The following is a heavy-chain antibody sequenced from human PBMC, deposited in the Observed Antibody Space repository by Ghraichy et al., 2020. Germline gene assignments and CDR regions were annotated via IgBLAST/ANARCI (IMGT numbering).Heavy chain of an antibody. D-gene: IGHD1-26*01. V-gene: IGHV3-7*01. J-gene: IGHJ4*02. Sequence: SCEASGFTFSNYWMSWVRQSPGKGLEWVANVIQDGSEKYYVDSVKGRFVLSRDNANNSLTLEMNSLRAEDTAVYYCARSGGRGWDYWGQGTLVTVSS. CDR3: ARSGGRGWDY. CDR2: VIQDGSEK. CDR1: GFTFSNYW.